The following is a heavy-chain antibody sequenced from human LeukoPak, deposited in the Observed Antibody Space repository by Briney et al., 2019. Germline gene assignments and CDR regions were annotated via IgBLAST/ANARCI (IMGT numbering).Heavy chain of an antibody. CDR3: ARDPYSSGWVYYFDY. CDR2: FSGSGGST. CDR1: GFTFSSYA. V-gene: IGHV3-23*01. D-gene: IGHD6-19*01. J-gene: IGHJ4*02. Sequence: GGSLRLSCAASGFTFSSYAMSWVRQAPGKGLECISGFSGSGGSTYYADSVKGRFTISRDNSKNTLYLQMNSLRAEDTAVYYCARDPYSSGWVYYFDYWGQGTLVTVSS.